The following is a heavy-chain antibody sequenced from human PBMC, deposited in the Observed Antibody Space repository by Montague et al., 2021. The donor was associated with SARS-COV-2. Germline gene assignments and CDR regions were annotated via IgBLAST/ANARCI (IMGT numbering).Heavy chain of an antibody. CDR2: IWYGGSNK. J-gene: IGHJ6*02. D-gene: IGHD2-2*02. V-gene: IGHV3-33*01. CDR1: GFSFSSYG. CDR3: ARDSFSSCTSSSCYMGGMDV. Sequence: SLRLSCAASGFSFSSYGLNWVRQAPGKGLEWVAVIWYGGSNKQYADSVKGRFTISRDNSKSTLYLQVNSLRAEDTALYYCARDSFSSCTSSSCYMGGMDVWGQGTMVTVSS.